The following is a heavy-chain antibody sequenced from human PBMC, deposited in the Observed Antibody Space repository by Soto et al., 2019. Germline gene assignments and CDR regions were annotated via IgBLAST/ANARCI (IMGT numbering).Heavy chain of an antibody. CDR1: GGSISSGGYY. V-gene: IGHV4-31*03. CDR2: IYYSGST. D-gene: IGHD3-22*01. J-gene: IGHJ4*02. Sequence: QVQLQESGPGLVKPSQTLSLTCTVSGGSISSGGYYWSWIRQHPGKGLEWIGYIYYSGSTYYNPSLKSRVTISVDTSKNPFSLKLSSVTAADTAVYYCARAQPFFYDSSGYYPMYFDYWGQGTLVTVSS. CDR3: ARAQPFFYDSSGYYPMYFDY.